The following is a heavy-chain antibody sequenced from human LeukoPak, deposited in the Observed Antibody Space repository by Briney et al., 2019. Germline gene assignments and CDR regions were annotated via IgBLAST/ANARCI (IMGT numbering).Heavy chain of an antibody. CDR2: ISGSGSTI. Sequence: GGSLRLSCAASGFTFSSFEMNWVRQAPGKGLEWVSYISGSGSTIYYADSVKGRFTISRDNAKNSLYLQMNSLRAEDTAVYYCASAYTYGKVDYWGQGTLVTVSS. CDR1: GFTFSSFE. CDR3: ASAYTYGKVDY. J-gene: IGHJ4*02. D-gene: IGHD5-18*01. V-gene: IGHV3-48*03.